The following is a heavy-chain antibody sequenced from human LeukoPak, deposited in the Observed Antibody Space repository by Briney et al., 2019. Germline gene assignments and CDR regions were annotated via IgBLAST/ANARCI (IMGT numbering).Heavy chain of an antibody. CDR1: GGSISSYY. D-gene: IGHD1-26*01. J-gene: IGHJ6*02. Sequence: SETLSLTCTVSGGSISSYYWSWIRQPAGKGLEWIGRIYTSGSTNYNPSLKSRVTMSVDTSKNQFSLKLSSVTAADTAVYYCARTGSCSLYYYGMDVWGQGTTVTVSS. V-gene: IGHV4-4*07. CDR2: IYTSGST. CDR3: ARTGSCSLYYYGMDV.